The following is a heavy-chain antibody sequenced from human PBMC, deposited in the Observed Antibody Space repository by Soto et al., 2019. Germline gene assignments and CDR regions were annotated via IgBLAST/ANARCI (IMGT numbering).Heavy chain of an antibody. CDR1: GFSFASHG. D-gene: IGHD3-10*01. CDR3: AKFLAGSGGWCDY. Sequence: EVQLLESGGGLVQPGGSVRLSCAASGFSFASHGMGWVRQAPGKGLEWVSSISTTVTRTFYADSVKGRFTISRDNSKDMMYLQMYSLRAEDTANYYCAKFLAGSGGWCDYWGQGTLVTVSS. J-gene: IGHJ4*02. V-gene: IGHV3-23*01. CDR2: ISTTVTRT.